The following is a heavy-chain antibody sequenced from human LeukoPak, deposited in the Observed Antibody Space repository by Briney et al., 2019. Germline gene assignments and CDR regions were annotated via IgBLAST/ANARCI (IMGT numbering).Heavy chain of an antibody. Sequence: AGGSLRLSCAASGYTFRDAAMTWVRQAPGKGLEWVSLISYNGANSYYADSVKGRFTISRDKSRNTLSLQMNNLRVEDTAIYYCAKDIQLSTWGRGTMVTVSS. D-gene: IGHD5-24*01. CDR2: ISYNGANS. V-gene: IGHV3-23*01. CDR3: AKDIQLST. CDR1: GYTFRDAA. J-gene: IGHJ3*01.